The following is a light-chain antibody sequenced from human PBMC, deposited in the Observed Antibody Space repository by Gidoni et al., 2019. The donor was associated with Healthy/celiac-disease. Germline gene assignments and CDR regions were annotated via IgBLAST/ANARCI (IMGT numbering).Light chain of an antibody. CDR2: AAS. J-gene: IGKJ3*01. Sequence: DIQLTQSPSFLSASVGDRVTITCRASQGISSYLAWYQQKPGKAPKLLIYAASHLQSGGPSRFSGSGSGTEFTLTISSLQPEDFATYYCQQLNSYPPLFGPGTKVDIK. V-gene: IGKV1-9*01. CDR3: QQLNSYPPL. CDR1: QGISSY.